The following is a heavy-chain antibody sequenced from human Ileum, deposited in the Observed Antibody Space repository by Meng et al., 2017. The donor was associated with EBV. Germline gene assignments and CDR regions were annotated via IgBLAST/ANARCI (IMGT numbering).Heavy chain of an antibody. Sequence: EVRLVESGGGLVKPGGSLTLSCAASGFSLNSYSMTWVRQAPGKGLEWVSSISSSSSYMYYADSVKGRFTISRDNAKNSLFLQMNSLRAEDTAVYFCSNLPYTYWGQGTLVTVSS. D-gene: IGHD2-2*01. CDR3: SNLPYTY. CDR1: GFSLNSYS. J-gene: IGHJ4*02. CDR2: ISSSSSYM. V-gene: IGHV3-21*01.